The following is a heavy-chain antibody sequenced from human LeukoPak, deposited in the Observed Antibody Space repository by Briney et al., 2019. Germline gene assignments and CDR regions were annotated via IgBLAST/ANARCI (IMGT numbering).Heavy chain of an antibody. D-gene: IGHD3-16*01. CDR1: GYIFVNYG. J-gene: IGHJ6*02. Sequence: ASVKVSCKASGYIFVNYGISWVRLAPGQGLEWMGWISADNGNTQYVQKFQGRITLTTDTATNTAYMELRGLRSDDTAVYYCAREELVPGDHYGMDVWGQGTTVTVS. CDR2: ISADNGNT. V-gene: IGHV1-18*01. CDR3: AREELVPGDHYGMDV.